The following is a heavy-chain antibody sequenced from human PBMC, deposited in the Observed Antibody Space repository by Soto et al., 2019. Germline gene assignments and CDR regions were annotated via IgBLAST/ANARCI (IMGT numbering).Heavy chain of an antibody. CDR1: GFSFRSDW. CDR3: SGGVGDAI. Sequence: EDQLVESGGGLVQPGGSLRLTCAVSGFSFRSDWMNWVRQAPGKGLEWVAHTNQDGSEKYYLDSVKGRLTIFRDNAKNSLYLKMNSLRAEDTAVYYCSGGVGDAIWGQGTLVTVSS. D-gene: IGHD1-26*01. CDR2: TNQDGSEK. V-gene: IGHV3-7*04. J-gene: IGHJ4*02.